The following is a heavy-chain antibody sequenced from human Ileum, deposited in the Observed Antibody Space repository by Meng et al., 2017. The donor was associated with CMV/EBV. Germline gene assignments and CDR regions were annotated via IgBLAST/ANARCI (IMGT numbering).Heavy chain of an antibody. V-gene: IGHV4-39*07. Sequence: LQGSGPGLVKPSETLSLTCTVSGGSISSSSYYWGWIRQPPGKGLEWIGSIYYSGSTYYNPSLKSRVTISVDTSKNQFSLKLSSVTAADTAVYYCAREPSIAVAGTGGYFDYWGQGTLVTVSS. CDR1: GGSISSSSYY. D-gene: IGHD6-19*01. CDR3: AREPSIAVAGTGGYFDY. CDR2: IYYSGST. J-gene: IGHJ4*02.